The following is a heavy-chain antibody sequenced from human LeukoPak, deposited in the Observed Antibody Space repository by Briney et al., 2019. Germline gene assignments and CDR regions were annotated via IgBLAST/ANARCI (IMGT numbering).Heavy chain of an antibody. CDR1: GFTFSSYE. CDR3: ARVIDY. J-gene: IGHJ4*02. D-gene: IGHD3-22*01. CDR2: ISGSGSTI. Sequence: GGSLRLSCAASGFTFSSYEMNWVRQAPGKGLEWVSYISGSGSTIYYADSVKGRFTSSRDNAKDSLYLQMNSLRAEDTDVYYCARVIDYWGQGTLVTVSS. V-gene: IGHV3-48*03.